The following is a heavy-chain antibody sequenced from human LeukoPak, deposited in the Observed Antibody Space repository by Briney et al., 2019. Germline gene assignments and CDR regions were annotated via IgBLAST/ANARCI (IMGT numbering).Heavy chain of an antibody. Sequence: GGSLRLSCAASAFTFSNYAMSWVRQAPGRGLEWVSDISAGGSTFYADAVKGRFTISRDNSKTTLYLQMDSLRAEDTAIYYCAKQSVTTGWYADYWGQGTLVTVSS. CDR3: AKQSVTTGWYADY. J-gene: IGHJ4*02. D-gene: IGHD6-19*01. CDR2: ISAGGST. V-gene: IGHV3-23*01. CDR1: AFTFSNYA.